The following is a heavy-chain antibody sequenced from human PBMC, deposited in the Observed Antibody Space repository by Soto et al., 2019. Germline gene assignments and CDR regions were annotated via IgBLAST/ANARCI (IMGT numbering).Heavy chain of an antibody. Sequence: PSEALSLTCSVSGVTMCYGGDSWSWIRQSPGKGLERLGHISHLETTYYAPYFQSRFSLSIDRTRNQSSLRLSSMTAADKAVYYCARGGGYDAFDFWGQGIQVTVSS. V-gene: IGHV4-30-2*06. CDR2: ISHLETT. D-gene: IGHD2-15*01. J-gene: IGHJ4*02. CDR1: GVTMCYGGDS. CDR3: ARGGGYDAFDF.